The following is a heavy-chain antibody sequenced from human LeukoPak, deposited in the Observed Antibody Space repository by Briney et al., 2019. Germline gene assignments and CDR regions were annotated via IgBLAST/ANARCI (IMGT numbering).Heavy chain of an antibody. V-gene: IGHV4-39*02. Sequence: NPSETLSLTCTVSGGSLSSGNYQWGWIRQPPGKGLEWIALISHSGTTYYNPSLKSRVTMSVDTSKNQFSLKLNSVTAADTAVYYCLGDQDCSGGDCQVCWGQGTLVTVSS. J-gene: IGHJ4*02. CDR1: GGSLSSGNYQ. D-gene: IGHD2-15*01. CDR3: LGDQDCSGGDCQVC. CDR2: ISHSGTT.